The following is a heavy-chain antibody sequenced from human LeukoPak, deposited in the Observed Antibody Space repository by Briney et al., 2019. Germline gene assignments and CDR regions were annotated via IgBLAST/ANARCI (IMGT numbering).Heavy chain of an antibody. Sequence: ASVTVSCTASGYTFTKNYMHWVRQAPGQGLEWMGIINPSGGTTRYAETFQGRVTITRDTSTSTLYMEVSSLKSEDTAVYYCARGAGYALTGDYGGQGPLVTVS. CDR3: ARGAGYALTGDY. D-gene: IGHD7-27*01. J-gene: IGHJ4*02. CDR2: INPSGGTT. V-gene: IGHV1-46*01. CDR1: GYTFTKNY.